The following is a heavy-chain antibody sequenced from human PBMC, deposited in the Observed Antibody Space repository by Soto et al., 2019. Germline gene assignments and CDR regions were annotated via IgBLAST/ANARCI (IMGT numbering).Heavy chain of an antibody. D-gene: IGHD2-21*02. V-gene: IGHV3-23*01. CDR1: GFTFQGNA. CDR2: LSGSGGNT. CDR3: ANVSGRYCYTHCFGI. J-gene: IGHJ4*02. Sequence: EMYLLESGGDLVQPGGSLRLSCVASGFTFQGNAMGWVRQAPGKGLEWVADLSGSGGNTYYADSVKGRFTISRDNSKNTVFLHMGSQTAEDKAVYYCANVSGRYCYTHCFGIWGKGTLVPVSS.